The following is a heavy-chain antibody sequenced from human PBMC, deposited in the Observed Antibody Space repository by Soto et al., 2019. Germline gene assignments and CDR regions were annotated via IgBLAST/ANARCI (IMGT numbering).Heavy chain of an antibody. CDR3: ARWHYDFWSGYPYYYYGMDV. CDR2: ISGSGGST. V-gene: IGHV3-23*01. J-gene: IGHJ6*02. Sequence: GSLRLSCAASGFTFSSYAMSRVRQAPGKGLEWVSAISGSGGSTYYADSVKGRFTISRDNSKNTLYLQMNSLRAEDTAVYYCARWHYDFWSGYPYYYYGMDVWGQGTTVTVSS. D-gene: IGHD3-3*01. CDR1: GFTFSSYA.